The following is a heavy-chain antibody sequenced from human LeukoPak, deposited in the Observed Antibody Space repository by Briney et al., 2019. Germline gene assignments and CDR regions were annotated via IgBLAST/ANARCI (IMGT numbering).Heavy chain of an antibody. Sequence: GGSLRLSCAASGFTFSSHWMHWVRQAPGKGLEWVSLAGWAGGTTFYSDSVRGRFTISRDSGRKSVYLQMNSLTTDDTAFYFCAKELDTMFFDYWGQGALVTVSS. D-gene: IGHD3-10*02. CDR3: AKELDTMFFDY. V-gene: IGHV3-43*01. J-gene: IGHJ4*02. CDR2: AGWAGGTT. CDR1: GFTFSSHW.